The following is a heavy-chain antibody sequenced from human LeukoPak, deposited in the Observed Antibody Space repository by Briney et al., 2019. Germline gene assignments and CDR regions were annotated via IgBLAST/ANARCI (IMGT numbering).Heavy chain of an antibody. D-gene: IGHD6-13*01. J-gene: IGHJ6*03. CDR3: ARALAYSSRRNYYYYYMDV. V-gene: IGHV1-8*01. CDR1: GYTFTSYD. CDR2: MNPNSGNT. Sequence: RASVKVSCKASGYTFTSYDINWVRQATGQGLEWMGWMNPNSGNTGYAQKFQGRVTMTRNTSISTAYMELSSLRSEDTAVYYCARALAYSSRRNYYYYYMDVWGKGTTVTVSS.